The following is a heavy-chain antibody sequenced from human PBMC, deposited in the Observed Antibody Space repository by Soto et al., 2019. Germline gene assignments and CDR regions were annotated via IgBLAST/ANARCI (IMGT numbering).Heavy chain of an antibody. CDR1: GFIINNYA. CDR2: ISYDGSNK. J-gene: IGHJ6*02. Sequence: QVQLVESGGGVVQPGRSLRFSCAASGFIINNYAMHWVRQTPGKGLEWMAVISYDGSNKHYADSVKGRFTISRDNSKNTQYLHMNNLRPDDSAVYYCARRQDFGGLHSYYGMEVWGQGTTVTVSS. V-gene: IGHV3-30*04. D-gene: IGHD3-3*01. CDR3: ARRQDFGGLHSYYGMEV.